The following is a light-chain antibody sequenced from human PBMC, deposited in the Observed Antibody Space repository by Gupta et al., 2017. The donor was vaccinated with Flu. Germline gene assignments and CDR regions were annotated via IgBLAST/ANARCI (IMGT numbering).Light chain of an antibody. V-gene: IGLV1-40*01. Sequence: SXLXQPPXXXXXPGQRVXXSCTGSSSNIGAGYDVHWYQHPPGTAPKLLIYDNKSRPSGVPDRFSGSKSGTAASLAITGLQAEDEADYYCQSHDSSLSGYVFGTGTKVTVL. CDR1: SSNIGAGYD. CDR2: DNK. J-gene: IGLJ1*01. CDR3: QSHDSSLSGYV.